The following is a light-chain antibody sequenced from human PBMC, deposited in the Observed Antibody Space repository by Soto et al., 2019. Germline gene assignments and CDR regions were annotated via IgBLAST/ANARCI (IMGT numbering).Light chain of an antibody. J-gene: IGLJ1*01. V-gene: IGLV2-14*01. Sequence: SALTQPASVSGSPGQSITISCTGTSSDVGGYNYVSWYQQHPGKAPKLMIYEISNRPSGVSNRFSGSKSGNTAYLTISGLQAEDEAEYYCSSYTSSSNYVFGTGTKVTVL. CDR2: EIS. CDR1: SSDVGGYNY. CDR3: SSYTSSSNYV.